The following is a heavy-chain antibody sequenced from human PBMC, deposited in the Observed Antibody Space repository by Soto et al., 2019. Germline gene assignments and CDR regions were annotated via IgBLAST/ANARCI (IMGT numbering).Heavy chain of an antibody. V-gene: IGHV4-34*01. CDR2: INHNTNT. Sequence: QVHLQQWGAGLLKPSETLSLTCAVYGGSFSDTYWNWFRQPPGKGLEGRVEINHNTNTIYNPSLTSRVSISVDTSKNHFSVKLTSVTAADTAVYYCARGVRLFRGSFDPWGQGTLVTVSS. CDR3: ARGVRLFRGSFDP. D-gene: IGHD2-15*01. CDR1: GGSFSDTY. J-gene: IGHJ5*02.